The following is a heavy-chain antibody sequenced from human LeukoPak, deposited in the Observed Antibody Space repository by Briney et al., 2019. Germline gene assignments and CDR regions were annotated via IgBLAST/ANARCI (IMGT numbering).Heavy chain of an antibody. Sequence: PGGSLRLSCAASGFNFSSYWMHWVRQAPGKGLVWVSRINSDGSSTTYADSVKGRFTISRDNAKNTLYLQMNSLRAEDTAVYYCARETYDFWSGYYRHDAFDIWGQGTMVTVSS. CDR2: INSDGSST. CDR3: ARETYDFWSGYYRHDAFDI. V-gene: IGHV3-74*01. CDR1: GFNFSSYW. D-gene: IGHD3-3*01. J-gene: IGHJ3*02.